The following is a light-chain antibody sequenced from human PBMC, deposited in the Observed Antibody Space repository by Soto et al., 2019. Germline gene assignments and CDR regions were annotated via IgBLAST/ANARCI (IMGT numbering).Light chain of an antibody. CDR2: AAS. CDR3: HHYDSSPPYT. Sequence: IVLTQSPATLSLSPWERATLSCRASRSFASRYLAWYQHTPGQAPRLLIYAASSRATGIPDRFIGSGSGTDFTLTISRLEPDDSAVYYCHHYDSSPPYTFGQGTRLEIK. V-gene: IGKV3-20*01. CDR1: RSFASRY. J-gene: IGKJ5*01.